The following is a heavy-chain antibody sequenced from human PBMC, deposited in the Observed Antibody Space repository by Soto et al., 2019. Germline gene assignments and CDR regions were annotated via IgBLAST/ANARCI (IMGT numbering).Heavy chain of an antibody. CDR1: GCTLSSYA. D-gene: IGHD4-17*01. CDR3: SNLPTTVTNRMDF. J-gene: IGHJ6*02. CDR2: ISGSGGST. Sequence: GGSRRLSCAASGCTLSSYALSGVRQAPGKGLEWVSAISGSGGSTYYADSVKGRFTISRDNSKNTLYLQMNSLRAEDTAVYYFSNLPTTVTNRMDFWGQGTTVTGSS. V-gene: IGHV3-23*01.